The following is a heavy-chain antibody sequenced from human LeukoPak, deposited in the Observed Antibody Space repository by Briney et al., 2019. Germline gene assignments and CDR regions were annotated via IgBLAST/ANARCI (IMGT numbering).Heavy chain of an antibody. D-gene: IGHD3-22*01. CDR1: GGTFSSYA. V-gene: IGHV1-69*01. Sequence: GSSVKVSCKASGGTFSSYAISWVRQAPGQGLEWMGGINPIFGTANYAQKFQGRVTITADESTSTAYMELSSLRSEDTAVYYCARVWDYDSRYFDYWGQGTLVTVSS. CDR3: ARVWDYDSRYFDY. CDR2: INPIFGTA. J-gene: IGHJ4*02.